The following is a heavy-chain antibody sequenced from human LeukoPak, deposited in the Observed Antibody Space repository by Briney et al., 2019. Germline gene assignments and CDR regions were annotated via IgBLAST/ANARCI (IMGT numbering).Heavy chain of an antibody. CDR1: GFTFSSYE. J-gene: IGHJ4*02. CDR3: AKDLGYDYVWGEGNLYDY. D-gene: IGHD3-16*01. V-gene: IGHV3-23*01. Sequence: PGGSLRLSCAASGFTFSSYEMNWVRQAPGKGLQWVSAISGDGKNRDYPDSVKGRFTISRDNSKNTLYLQMDSLRAEDTAVYYCAKDLGYDYVWGEGNLYDYWGQGTLVTVSS. CDR2: ISGDGKNR.